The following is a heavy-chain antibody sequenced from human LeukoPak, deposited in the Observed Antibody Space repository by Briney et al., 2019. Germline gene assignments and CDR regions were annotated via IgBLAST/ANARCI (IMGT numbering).Heavy chain of an antibody. J-gene: IGHJ6*02. CDR3: ASSRVRGRLVSSWYGEENYYYGMDV. Sequence: KPSETLSLTCTVSGGSISTYYWSWIRQPPGKGLEWIGYIYYSGSTNYNPSLKSRVTISVDTSKNQFSLKLSSVTAADTAVYYCASSRVRGRLVSSWYGEENYYYGMDVWGQGTTVTVSS. CDR2: IYYSGST. CDR1: GGSISTYY. V-gene: IGHV4-59*01. D-gene: IGHD6-13*01.